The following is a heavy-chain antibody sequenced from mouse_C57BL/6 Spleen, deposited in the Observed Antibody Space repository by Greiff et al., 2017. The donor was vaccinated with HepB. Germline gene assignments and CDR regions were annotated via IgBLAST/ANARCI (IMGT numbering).Heavy chain of an antibody. CDR2: INYDGSST. CDR1: GFTFSDYY. D-gene: IGHD2-5*01. Sequence: EVKLMESEGGLVQPGSSMKLSCTASGFTFSDYYMAWVRQVPEKGLEWVANINYDGSSTYYLDSLKSRFIISRDNAKNILYLQMSSLKSEDTATYYCARDSRTYYSNYDWYFDVWGTGTTVTVSS. CDR3: ARDSRTYYSNYDWYFDV. V-gene: IGHV5-16*01. J-gene: IGHJ1*03.